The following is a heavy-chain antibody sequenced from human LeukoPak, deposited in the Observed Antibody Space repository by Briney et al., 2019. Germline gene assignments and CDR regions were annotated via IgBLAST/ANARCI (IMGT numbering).Heavy chain of an antibody. CDR2: ISPTGGST. V-gene: IGHV1-46*01. CDR3: ARVIEEYTAMDAFDI. Sequence: EASVKVSCKAFGYTFTNNWMHWVRQAPGQGPEWMGLISPTGGSTAYAQKFQGRVTLTRDMSTSTVYMDLSSLRSEDTAVYYCARVIEEYTAMDAFDIWGQGTMVTVSS. CDR1: GYTFTNNW. J-gene: IGHJ3*02. D-gene: IGHD5-18*01.